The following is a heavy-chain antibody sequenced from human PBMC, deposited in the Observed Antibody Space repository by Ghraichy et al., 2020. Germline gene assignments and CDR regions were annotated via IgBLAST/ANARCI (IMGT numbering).Heavy chain of an antibody. J-gene: IGHJ6*02. CDR3: ARLVGAVAGFNYYGLDV. V-gene: IGHV4-39*01. CDR1: GGSISSSNHY. D-gene: IGHD6-19*01. Sequence: SETLSLTCTVSGGSISSSNHYWGWIRQPPGKGLEWIGSIYYSGSTYYNPSLKSRVTISVDTSKNQFSLRLSSVTAADTAVYYCARLVGAVAGFNYYGLDVWGQGTTVTVSS. CDR2: IYYSGST.